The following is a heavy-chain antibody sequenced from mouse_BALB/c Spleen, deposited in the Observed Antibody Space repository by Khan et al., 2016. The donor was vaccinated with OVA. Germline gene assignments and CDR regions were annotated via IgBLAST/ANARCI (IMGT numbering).Heavy chain of an antibody. CDR3: ARGGYSPWFAY. V-gene: IGHV14-1*02. Sequence: VQLKQFGAELVRPGALVKLSCKASGFNIKDYYRHWVKQRPEQGLVWFGRIDPENGDTIYDPKFQGKASITSDPSSNTAYLQLSSLKSEDTAVYYCARGGYSPWFAYWGQGTLVTVSA. CDR1: GFNIKDYY. D-gene: IGHD2-3*01. J-gene: IGHJ3*01. CDR2: IDPENGDT.